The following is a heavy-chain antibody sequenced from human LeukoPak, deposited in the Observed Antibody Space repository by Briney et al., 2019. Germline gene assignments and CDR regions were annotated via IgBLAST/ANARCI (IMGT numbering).Heavy chain of an antibody. CDR1: GFTFSRYW. J-gene: IGHJ6*03. CDR3: ARDRSYYGSGSYYPYYYYMDV. Sequence: PGGSLRLSCEASGFTFSRYWMYWVRQAPGKGLVWVSYINSDGSSSNYADSGKGRFTISRDNAKNTVYLQMTSLRVEDTAVYYCARDRSYYGSGSYYPYYYYMDVWGKGTTVTVSS. V-gene: IGHV3-74*01. D-gene: IGHD3-10*01. CDR2: INSDGSSS.